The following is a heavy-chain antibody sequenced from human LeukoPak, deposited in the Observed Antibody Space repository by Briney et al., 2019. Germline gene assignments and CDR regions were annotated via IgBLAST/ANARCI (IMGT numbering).Heavy chain of an antibody. D-gene: IGHD5/OR15-5a*01. CDR1: GGSISSYY. CDR3: ARGGYSVSYYVDY. CDR2: IHYSGST. V-gene: IGHV4-59*01. Sequence: SETLSLTCTVSGGSISSYYWSWIRQPPGKGLEWIGYIHYSGSTNYNPSLKSRVTISVDTSKNQFSLKLSSVTAADTAVYYCARGGYSVSYYVDYWGQGTLVTVSS. J-gene: IGHJ4*02.